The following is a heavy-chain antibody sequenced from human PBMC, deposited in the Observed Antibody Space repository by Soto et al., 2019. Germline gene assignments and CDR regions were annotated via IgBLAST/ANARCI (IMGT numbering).Heavy chain of an antibody. J-gene: IGHJ4*02. V-gene: IGHV4-39*01. D-gene: IGHD6-6*01. Sequence: QLQLQESGPGLVKPSETLSLTCTVSGGSISSSSYYWGWIRQPPGKGLEWMGSIYYSGSTYYNPSLESRVTISLDTSKNQFSLKLSSVTAADTAVHCCARQNLQYSRSPRGEFDYWGQGTLVTVSS. CDR2: IYYSGST. CDR3: ARQNLQYSRSPRGEFDY. CDR1: GGSISSSSYY.